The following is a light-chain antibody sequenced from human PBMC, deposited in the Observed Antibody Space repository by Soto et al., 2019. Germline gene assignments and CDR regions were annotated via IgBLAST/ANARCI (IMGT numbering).Light chain of an antibody. V-gene: IGKV3-20*01. Sequence: EIVLMQSPGTLSLSPGERATLSCRASQSVSNNYLAWYQQKPGQAPRLLIYGASNRATGIPDRFGGSGSGTDFTLTISRLEPEDFAVYYCQKYGSSGTFGQGTKVDIK. CDR3: QKYGSSGT. CDR2: GAS. CDR1: QSVSNNY. J-gene: IGKJ1*01.